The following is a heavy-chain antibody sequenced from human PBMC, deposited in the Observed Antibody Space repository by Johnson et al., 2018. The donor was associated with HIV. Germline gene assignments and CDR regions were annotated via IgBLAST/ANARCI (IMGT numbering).Heavy chain of an antibody. CDR1: GFTFDDYA. D-gene: IGHD6-19*01. CDR2: ISWNSGSI. J-gene: IGHJ3*02. Sequence: QLVESGGGVQRPGGSLRLSCAASGFTFDDYAMHWVRQAPGKGLEWVSGISWNSGSIGYADSVKGRFTISRDNAKNSLYLQMNSLRAEDTALYYCARESSGWPGGAFDIWGQGTMVTVSS. V-gene: IGHV3-9*01. CDR3: ARESSGWPGGAFDI.